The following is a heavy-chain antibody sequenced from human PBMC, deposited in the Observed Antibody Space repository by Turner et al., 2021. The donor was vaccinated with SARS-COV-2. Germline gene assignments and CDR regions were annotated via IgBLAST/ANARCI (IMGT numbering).Heavy chain of an antibody. J-gene: IGHJ4*02. CDR3: ARGDDPRKSGVV. V-gene: IGHV4-34*01. D-gene: IGHD3-3*01. Sequence: QAQLQQWGAGPLKRSETLSLICAVNGGSLSGYYWTWIRQPPGKGLEWIGEVHPYETTYYSPYLKSRVTMSVDTSKNQFSLKLNSVTAADTAFYYCARGDDPRKSGVVWGQGTLVTVSS. CDR1: GGSLSGYY. CDR2: VHPYETT.